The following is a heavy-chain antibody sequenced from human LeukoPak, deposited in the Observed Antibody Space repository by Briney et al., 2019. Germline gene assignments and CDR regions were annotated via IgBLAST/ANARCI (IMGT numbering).Heavy chain of an antibody. J-gene: IGHJ6*03. D-gene: IGHD3-3*01. CDR1: GGTFSSYA. Sequence: SVKVSCKASGGTFSSYAISWVRQAPGQGLEWVGGIIPIFGTANYAQKFQGRVTITTDESTSTAYMELSSLRSEDTVVYYCARGHVLRFLEWLSHPKYYYYYMDVWGKGTTVTVSS. V-gene: IGHV1-69*05. CDR2: IIPIFGTA. CDR3: ARGHVLRFLEWLSHPKYYYYYMDV.